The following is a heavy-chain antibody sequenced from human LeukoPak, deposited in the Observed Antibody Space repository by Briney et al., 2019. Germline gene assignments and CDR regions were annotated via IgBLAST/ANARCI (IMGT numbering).Heavy chain of an antibody. D-gene: IGHD6-13*01. J-gene: IGHJ6*03. Sequence: PGGSLRLSCAASGFTFVTFAMGWVRQAPGKGLEWVSTISGSGGGTYYADSVKGRFTISRDKSKNTLYLQMHSMRAEDTAVYYCAKHKGAGSRYSYSMDVWGKGATVTLSS. CDR2: ISGSGGGT. CDR1: GFTFVTFA. CDR3: AKHKGAGSRYSYSMDV. V-gene: IGHV3-23*01.